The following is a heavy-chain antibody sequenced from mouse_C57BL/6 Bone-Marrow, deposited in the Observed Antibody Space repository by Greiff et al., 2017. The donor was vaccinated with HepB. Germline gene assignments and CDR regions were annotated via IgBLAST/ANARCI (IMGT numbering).Heavy chain of an antibody. CDR2: IRSKSNNYAT. D-gene: IGHD2-3*01. Sequence: EVQGVESGGGLVQPKGSLKLSCAASGFSFNTYAMNWVRQAPGKGLEWVARIRSKSNNYATYYADSVKDRFTISRDDSESMLYLQMNNLKTEDTAMYYCVRNDGLGYAMDYWGQGTSVTVSS. CDR1: GFSFNTYA. CDR3: VRNDGLGYAMDY. V-gene: IGHV10-1*01. J-gene: IGHJ4*01.